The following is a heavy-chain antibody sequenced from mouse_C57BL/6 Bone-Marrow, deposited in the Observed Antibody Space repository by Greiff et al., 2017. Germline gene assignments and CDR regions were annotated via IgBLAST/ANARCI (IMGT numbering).Heavy chain of an antibody. V-gene: IGHV1-64*01. CDR1: GYTFTSYW. J-gene: IGHJ1*03. CDR2: IHPNSGST. CDR3: ARFAYPWYFDV. Sequence: VQLQQPGAELVKPGASVKLSCKASGYTFTSYWMHWVKQRPGKGLEWIGMIHPNSGSTNYNEKFKSKATLTVDKSSSTAYMQLSSLTSEDSAVYYCARFAYPWYFDVWGTGTTVTVSS.